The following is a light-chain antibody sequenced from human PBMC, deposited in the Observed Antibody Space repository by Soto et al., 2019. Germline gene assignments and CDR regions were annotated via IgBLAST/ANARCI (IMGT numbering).Light chain of an antibody. J-gene: IGKJ1*01. CDR2: DAS. Sequence: LTQSPCTLSLSPGERATLSCRASQSVRNSLLAWYQQKPGQPPRLLIYDASTRATATPERFSGSGSGTDFTLTISRLEPEDFAVYYCQQYGSSPQTFGQGTKVDIK. CDR1: QSVRNSL. CDR3: QQYGSSPQT. V-gene: IGKV3-20*01.